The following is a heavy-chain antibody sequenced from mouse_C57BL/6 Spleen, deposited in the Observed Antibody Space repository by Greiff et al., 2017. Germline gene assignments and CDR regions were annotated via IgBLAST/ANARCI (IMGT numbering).Heavy chain of an antibody. J-gene: IGHJ2*01. Sequence: VQLKESGPGLVKPSQSLSLTCSVTGYSITSGYYWNWIRQFPGNKLEWMGYISYDGSNNYNPSLKNRISITRDTSKNQFFLKLNSVTTEDTATYYCARGDPRGFDYWGQGTTLTVSS. D-gene: IGHD3-3*01. CDR3: ARGDPRGFDY. V-gene: IGHV3-6*01. CDR1: GYSITSGYY. CDR2: ISYDGSN.